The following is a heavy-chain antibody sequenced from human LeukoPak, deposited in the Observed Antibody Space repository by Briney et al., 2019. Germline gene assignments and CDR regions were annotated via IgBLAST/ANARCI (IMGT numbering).Heavy chain of an antibody. Sequence: ASVKVSCTASGGTFTSYTISWVRQTPVHGRVRVGGIIPIFGTANYAQKLQGRVTITADESTSTAYMELRSLRSDDTAVYYCARGPGSTMIVPFCDYWDQGTLVTVSS. CDR1: GGTFTSYT. D-gene: IGHD3-22*01. V-gene: IGHV1-69*13. CDR2: IIPIFGTA. J-gene: IGHJ4*02. CDR3: ARGPGSTMIVPFCDY.